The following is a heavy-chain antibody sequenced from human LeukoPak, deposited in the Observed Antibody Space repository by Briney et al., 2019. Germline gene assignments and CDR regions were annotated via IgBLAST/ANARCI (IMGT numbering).Heavy chain of an antibody. V-gene: IGHV3-74*01. J-gene: IGHJ4*02. CDR2: IYSDGSRT. CDR1: GSTFSSYW. Sequence: PGGSLRLSCAASGSTFSSYWMHWVRQAPGKGLVWVSRIYSDGSRTTYADAVKGRFTVSRDNAKNTLYLQMNSLRAEDTAVYYCTTKKLADASYFDYWGQGTLATVSS. D-gene: IGHD6-13*01. CDR3: TTKKLADASYFDY.